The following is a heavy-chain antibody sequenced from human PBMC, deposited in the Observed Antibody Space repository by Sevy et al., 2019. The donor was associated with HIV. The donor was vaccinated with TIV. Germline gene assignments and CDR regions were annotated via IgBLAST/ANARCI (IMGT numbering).Heavy chain of an antibody. J-gene: IGHJ4*02. Sequence: GGCLRLSCAASGFTFDDYGMSWVRQAPGKGLEWVSGISWNGGRIGSADSVKGRFTISKDNAKNSLYLQMNSLRAEDTALYYCATDSCYGSGSYYSFWGKGTLVTVSS. CDR1: GFTFDDYG. D-gene: IGHD3-10*01. CDR2: ISWNGGRI. V-gene: IGHV3-20*04. CDR3: ATDSCYGSGSYYSF.